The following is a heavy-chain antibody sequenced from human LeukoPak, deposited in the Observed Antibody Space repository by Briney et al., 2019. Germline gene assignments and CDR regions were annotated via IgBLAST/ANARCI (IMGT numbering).Heavy chain of an antibody. V-gene: IGHV3-48*01. CDR1: GFTFSSYS. Sequence: GGSLRLSCAASGFTFSSYSMNWVRQAPGKGLEWVSYISSSSSTIYYADSVKGRFTISRDNAKNSLYLQMSSLRAEDTAVYYCAREGAPFIVVVPAAKYYYYGMDVWGQGTTVTVSS. CDR2: ISSSSSTI. CDR3: AREGAPFIVVVPAAKYYYYGMDV. J-gene: IGHJ6*02. D-gene: IGHD2-2*01.